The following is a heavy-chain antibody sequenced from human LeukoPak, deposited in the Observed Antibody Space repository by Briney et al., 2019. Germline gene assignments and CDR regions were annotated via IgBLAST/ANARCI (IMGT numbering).Heavy chain of an antibody. V-gene: IGHV3-7*01. CDR2: IKEDGSQK. D-gene: IGHD1-26*01. Sequence: GGSLRLSCAASGFTFSSYWMSWVRQAPGKGLEWVANIKEDGSQKNYVDSAKGRFTISRDNAKKSLYLQMISLRAEDTAVYYCARDRPSGSYDYWGQGALVTVSP. J-gene: IGHJ4*02. CDR1: GFTFSSYW. CDR3: ARDRPSGSYDY.